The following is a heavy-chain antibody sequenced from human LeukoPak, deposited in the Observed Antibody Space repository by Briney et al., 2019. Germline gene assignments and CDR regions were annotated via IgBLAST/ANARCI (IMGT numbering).Heavy chain of an antibody. CDR2: ISGSGGST. CDR1: GFTFSSYA. CDR3: AKDGCSSTSCVKYYYYGMDV. J-gene: IGHJ6*02. D-gene: IGHD2-2*01. Sequence: GGSLRLSCAASGFTFSSYAMSWVRQAPGKGLEWVSAISGSGGSTYYADSVKGRFTISRDNSKSTLYLQMNSLRAEDTAVYYCAKDGCSSTSCVKYYYYGMDVWGQGTTVTVSS. V-gene: IGHV3-23*01.